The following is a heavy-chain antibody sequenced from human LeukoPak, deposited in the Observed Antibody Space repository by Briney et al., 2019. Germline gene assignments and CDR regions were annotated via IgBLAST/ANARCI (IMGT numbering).Heavy chain of an antibody. D-gene: IGHD1-26*01. CDR2: ISYDGSNK. Sequence: PGGSLRLSCAASGFTFSSYGMHWVRQAPGKGLEWVAVISYDGSNKYYADSVKGRFTISRDNSKNPLYLQMNSLRAEDTAVYYCAKEGEWELLGGYFDYWGQGTLVTVSS. CDR3: AKEGEWELLGGYFDY. J-gene: IGHJ4*02. V-gene: IGHV3-30*18. CDR1: GFTFSSYG.